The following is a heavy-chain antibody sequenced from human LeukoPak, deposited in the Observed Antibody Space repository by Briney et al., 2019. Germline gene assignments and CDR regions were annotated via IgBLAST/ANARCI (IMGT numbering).Heavy chain of an antibody. V-gene: IGHV3-64D*08. CDR2: ITSNGGST. CDR3: VTVGMTSIWSYLRFDP. Sequence: GGSLRLSCSASGFTFSTNSMHWVRQAPGKGLEFVSAITSNGGSTYYADSVKGRFTISRDNSKNTLYLQMSSLRAEDTAVYYCVTVGMTSIWSYLRFDPRGQGTLVIVSS. J-gene: IGHJ5*02. CDR1: GFTFSTNS. D-gene: IGHD1-26*01.